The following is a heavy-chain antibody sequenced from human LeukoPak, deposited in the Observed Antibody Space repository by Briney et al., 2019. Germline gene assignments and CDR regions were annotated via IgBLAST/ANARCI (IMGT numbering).Heavy chain of an antibody. CDR2: IYYSGNT. J-gene: IGHJ4*02. V-gene: IGHV4-39*01. CDR3: ARYPTAMVSFDY. D-gene: IGHD5-18*01. Sequence: SETLSLTCTVSGGSISSSDYYWDWIRQPPGKGLEWIGSIYYSGNTYYNPSLKSRVTISVDTSKNQFSLRLSFVTAADTAVYYCARYPTAMVSFDYWGQGTLVTVSS. CDR1: GGSISSSDYY.